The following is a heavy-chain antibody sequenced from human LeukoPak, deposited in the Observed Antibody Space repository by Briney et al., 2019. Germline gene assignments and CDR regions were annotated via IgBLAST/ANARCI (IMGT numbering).Heavy chain of an antibody. CDR2: IIPILGIA. V-gene: IGHV1-69*04. CDR3: ARDKGAVAYNAFDI. J-gene: IGHJ3*02. D-gene: IGHD6-19*01. CDR1: GGTFSSYA. Sequence: GASVKVSCKASGGTFSSYAISWVRQAPGQGLEWMGRIIPILGIANYAQKFQGRVTITADKSTSTAYMELSSLRSEDTAVYYCARDKGAVAYNAFDIRGQGTMVTVSS.